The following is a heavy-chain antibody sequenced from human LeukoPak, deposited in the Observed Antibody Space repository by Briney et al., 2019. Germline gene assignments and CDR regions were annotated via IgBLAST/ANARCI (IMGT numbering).Heavy chain of an antibody. J-gene: IGHJ6*04. CDR1: GLTFSSYA. V-gene: IGHV3-23*01. CDR2: ISGSGDNT. Sequence: GGSLRLSCAASGLTFSSYAMTWVRQAPGQGLEWVSTISGSGDNTHYADSVEGRLTTSRDNSKNTLYLQMNSLRVEDTAVYYCGGAKFYYYGMDVWGKGTTVTVSS. D-gene: IGHD1-26*01. CDR3: GGAKFYYYGMDV.